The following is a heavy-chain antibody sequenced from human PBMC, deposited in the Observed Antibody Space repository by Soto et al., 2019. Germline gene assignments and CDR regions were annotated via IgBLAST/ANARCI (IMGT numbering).Heavy chain of an antibody. Sequence: ASVKVSCKASGGTFSSYAISWVRQAPGQGLEWMGGIIPIFGTANYAQKFQGRVTITADKSTSTAYMELSSLRSEDTAVYYCARAIFPYDYVWGSYRYDFGFDPW. V-gene: IGHV1-69*06. CDR3: ARAIFPYDYVWGSYRYDFGFDP. CDR2: IIPIFGTA. J-gene: IGHJ5*02. CDR1: GGTFSSYA. D-gene: IGHD3-16*02.